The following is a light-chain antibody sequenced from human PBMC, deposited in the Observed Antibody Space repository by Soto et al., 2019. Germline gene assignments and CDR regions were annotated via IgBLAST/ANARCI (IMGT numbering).Light chain of an antibody. V-gene: IGKV3-20*01. J-gene: IGKJ1*01. Sequence: EIVLTQSPGTLSLSPGERATLSCRASQSVSSPYLAWYQQKPGQAPRLLIYGASSRATGIPDRFSGSGSGTDFTLTISRLEPEDFAVYFCHHYGSSPRTFGQGTK. CDR3: HHYGSSPRT. CDR1: QSVSSPY. CDR2: GAS.